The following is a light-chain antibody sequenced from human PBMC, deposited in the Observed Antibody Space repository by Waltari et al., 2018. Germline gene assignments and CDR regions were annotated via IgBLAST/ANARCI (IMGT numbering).Light chain of an antibody. J-gene: IGKJ4*01. Sequence: DIQMTQSPSSLSASVGDRVTLTCQASQDISNYLNWYQQKPGKAPKLLIYDASNLETVVPSRFSGSGSGTDVTFAISSLQPEDIATYYCQQYDNLPLTCGGGTKVEIK. CDR3: QQYDNLPLT. CDR2: DAS. CDR1: QDISNY. V-gene: IGKV1-33*01.